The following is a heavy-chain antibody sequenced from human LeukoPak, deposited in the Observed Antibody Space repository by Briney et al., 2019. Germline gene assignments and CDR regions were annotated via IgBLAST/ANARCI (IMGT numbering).Heavy chain of an antibody. J-gene: IGHJ2*01. Sequence: GGSLRLSCAASGFTFSSYWMHWVRQAPGKGLVWVSHIYSDGSSTNYADSVKGRFTISRDNAKNTLYLQMNSLRAEDTAVYYCARALIAAAGWYFDLWGRGTLVTVSS. CDR1: GFTFSSYW. V-gene: IGHV3-74*01. CDR2: IYSDGSST. D-gene: IGHD2-21*01. CDR3: ARALIAAAGWYFDL.